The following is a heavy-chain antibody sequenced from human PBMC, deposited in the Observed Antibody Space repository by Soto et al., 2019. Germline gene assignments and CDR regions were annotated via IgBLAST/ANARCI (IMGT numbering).Heavy chain of an antibody. D-gene: IGHD3-22*01. CDR1: GYTFTSYY. V-gene: IGHV1-46*01. CDR3: ARDSGDSSGYPQFMFDY. J-gene: IGHJ4*02. CDR2: INPSGGST. Sequence: ASVKVSCKASGYTFTSYYMHWVRQAPGQGLEWMGIINPSGGSTSYAQKFQGRVTMTRDTSTSTVYMELSSLRSEDTAVYYCARDSGDSSGYPQFMFDYWGQGTLVTVSS.